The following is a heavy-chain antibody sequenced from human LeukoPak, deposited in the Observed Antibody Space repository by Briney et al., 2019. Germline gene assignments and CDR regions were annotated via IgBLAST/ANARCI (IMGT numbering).Heavy chain of an antibody. CDR3: ARDDDRAREIDY. CDR2: IIPILNIT. V-gene: IGHV1-69*04. CDR1: RGTFSKYA. J-gene: IGHJ4*02. D-gene: IGHD3-22*01. Sequence: SVKVSCKASRGTFSKYAISWVRQARGQGLEGMGRIIPILNITHYAQKFQGRVTIAADKSTSTAYMELSSLRSEDTAVYYCARDDDRAREIDYWGQGTLVTVSS.